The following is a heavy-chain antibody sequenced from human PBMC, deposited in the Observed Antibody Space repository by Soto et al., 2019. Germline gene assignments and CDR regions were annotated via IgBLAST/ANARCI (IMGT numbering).Heavy chain of an antibody. CDR2: IWYDGSNK. CDR1: GFTFSSYG. Sequence: QVQLVESGGGVVQPGRSLRLSCAASGFTFSSYGMHWVRQAPGKGLEWVAVIWYDGSNKYYADSVKGRFTISRDNSKNTLYLQRISLRADDTDVYYCARDSYYYGSGSPHYYYYYGMDVWGQGTTVTVSS. V-gene: IGHV3-33*01. D-gene: IGHD3-10*01. J-gene: IGHJ6*02. CDR3: ARDSYYYGSGSPHYYYYYGMDV.